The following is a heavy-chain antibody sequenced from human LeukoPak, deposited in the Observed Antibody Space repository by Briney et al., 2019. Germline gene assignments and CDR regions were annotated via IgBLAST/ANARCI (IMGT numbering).Heavy chain of an antibody. CDR3: ARITMVRGGFRNYFYFYYMDV. Sequence: SETLSLTCSVSGGSISSYYWSWIRQPAGKGLEWIGRIHTNGSTNYNPSLKSRVTMSVDTSKNQLSLKLSSVTAADTAMYYCARITMVRGGFRNYFYFYYMDVWGKGTTVTISS. CDR1: GGSISSYY. J-gene: IGHJ6*03. D-gene: IGHD3-10*01. CDR2: IHTNGST. V-gene: IGHV4-4*07.